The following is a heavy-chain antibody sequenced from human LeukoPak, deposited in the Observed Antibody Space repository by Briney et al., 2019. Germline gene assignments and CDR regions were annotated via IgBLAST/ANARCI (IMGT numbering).Heavy chain of an antibody. Sequence: SVTVSCKASGGTFSSYAISGVRQAPGQGREWVGGIIPIFGTENYAQKFQGRVTITADESTSTAYMELSSLRSEDTAVYYCARVGPVDGYNSGYYYGMDVWGQGTTVTVSS. CDR2: IIPIFGTE. CDR3: ARVGPVDGYNSGYYYGMDV. D-gene: IGHD5-24*01. V-gene: IGHV1-69*13. CDR1: GGTFSSYA. J-gene: IGHJ6*02.